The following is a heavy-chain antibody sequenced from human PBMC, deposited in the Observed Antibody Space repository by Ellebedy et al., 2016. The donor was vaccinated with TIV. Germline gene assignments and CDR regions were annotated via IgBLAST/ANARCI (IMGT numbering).Heavy chain of an antibody. J-gene: IGHJ6*02. V-gene: IGHV1-69*13. CDR2: IIPIFGTA. CDR1: GGTFSSYA. Sequence: SVKVSCXASGGTFSSYAISWVRQAPGQGLEWMGGIIPIFGTANYAQKFQGRVTITADESTSTAYMELSSLRSEDTAVYYCASALNGYSSGWRLEYYYYGMDVWGQGTTVTVSS. CDR3: ASALNGYSSGWRLEYYYYGMDV. D-gene: IGHD6-19*01.